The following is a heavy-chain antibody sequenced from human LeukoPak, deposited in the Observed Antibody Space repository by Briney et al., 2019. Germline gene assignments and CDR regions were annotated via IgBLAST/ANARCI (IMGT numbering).Heavy chain of an antibody. CDR1: GGSIRSGSHY. D-gene: IGHD3-22*01. V-gene: IGHV4-39*02. J-gene: IGHJ4*02. Sequence: SETLSLTCTVSGGSIRSGSHYWAWIRQPPGKGLEWIGSTYYRGSTYYNPSLENRVTISIDTSKNHFSLKLSSLSAADTSVYYCAKRDDSGGNLVDLWGQGTLVTVS. CDR3: AKRDDSGGNLVDL. CDR2: TYYRGST.